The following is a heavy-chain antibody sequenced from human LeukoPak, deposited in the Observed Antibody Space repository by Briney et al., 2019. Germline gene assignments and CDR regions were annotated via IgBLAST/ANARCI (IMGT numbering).Heavy chain of an antibody. CDR3: ARIVYPYGMDV. J-gene: IGHJ6*04. D-gene: IGHD2-8*01. Sequence: ASVKVSCKASGYTFTSYYMYWVRQAPGQGLEWMGIINPRGGSTSYAQKFQGRVTMTRDTSTSTVYMELRSLRSEDTAVYYCARIVYPYGMDVWGKGTTVTVSS. CDR2: INPRGGST. V-gene: IGHV1-46*01. CDR1: GYTFTSYY.